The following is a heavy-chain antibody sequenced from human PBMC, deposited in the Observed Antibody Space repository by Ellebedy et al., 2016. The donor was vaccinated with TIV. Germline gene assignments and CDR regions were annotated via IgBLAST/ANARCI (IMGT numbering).Heavy chain of an antibody. V-gene: IGHV3-23*01. CDR2: ISCSGGST. CDR1: GFTFSSYA. D-gene: IGHD3-22*01. J-gene: IGHJ2*01. CDR3: ARGPNQYQYDTSGSYTGGFDL. Sequence: GESLKISCAASGFTFSSYAMSWVRQAPGKGLEWVSAISCSGGSTFYADSVKGRFPISRDNAKNSLFLQMNSLSAGDTAIYYCARGPNQYQYDTSGSYTGGFDLWGRGTLVTVSS.